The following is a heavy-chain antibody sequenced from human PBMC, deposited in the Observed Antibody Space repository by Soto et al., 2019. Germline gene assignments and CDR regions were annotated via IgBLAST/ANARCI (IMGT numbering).Heavy chain of an antibody. CDR2: ISSGSSYI. Sequence: GGSLRLSCAASGFTFSSYSMNWVRQAPGKGLEWVSSISSGSSYIYYADSVKGRFTISRDNAKNSLYLQMNSLRAEDTTVYYCVSQGLSLTFDSWGQGTLVPVSS. D-gene: IGHD2-21*02. J-gene: IGHJ4*02. V-gene: IGHV3-21*01. CDR1: GFTFSSYS. CDR3: VSQGLSLTFDS.